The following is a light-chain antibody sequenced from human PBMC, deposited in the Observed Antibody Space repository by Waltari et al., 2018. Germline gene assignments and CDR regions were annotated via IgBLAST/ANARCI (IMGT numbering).Light chain of an antibody. CDR1: ENINIF. Sequence: EIVLTQSPATLSLSPGERATLSCRASENINIFLAWYQQKPGQAPRLLISDASNRAAGVPARFSGSGSLTDFTRTISSLEPEDFGVYYCQQRTNWQSLSFGGGTRVEIK. CDR2: DAS. CDR3: QQRTNWQSLS. V-gene: IGKV3D-11*02. J-gene: IGKJ4*01.